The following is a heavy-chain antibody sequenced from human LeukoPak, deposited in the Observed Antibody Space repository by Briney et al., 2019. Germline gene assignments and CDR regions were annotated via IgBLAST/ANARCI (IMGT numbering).Heavy chain of an antibody. D-gene: IGHD3-22*01. CDR2: INHSGST. Sequence: SETLSLTCAVYGGSFSGYYWSWIRQPLGKGLEWIGEINHSGSTNYNPSLKSRVTISVDTSKNQFSLKLSSVTAADTAVYYCASGGYYDSSGFDYWGQGSLVTVSS. V-gene: IGHV4-34*01. CDR1: GGSFSGYY. CDR3: ASGGYYDSSGFDY. J-gene: IGHJ4*02.